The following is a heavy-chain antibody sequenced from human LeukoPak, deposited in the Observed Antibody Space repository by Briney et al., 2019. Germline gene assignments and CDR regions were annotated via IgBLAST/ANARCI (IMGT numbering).Heavy chain of an antibody. J-gene: IGHJ5*02. CDR2: ISGSGGST. D-gene: IGHD3-10*01. Sequence: GGSLRLSCAASGFVFSSYAMSWVRQAPGKGLEWVSAISGSGGSTYYADSVKGRFTISRDNSKNTLYLQMNSLRAEDTAVYYCAKHINIRVRGVTRGNWFDPWGQGTLVTVSS. CDR3: AKHINIRVRGVTRGNWFDP. CDR1: GFVFSSYA. V-gene: IGHV3-23*01.